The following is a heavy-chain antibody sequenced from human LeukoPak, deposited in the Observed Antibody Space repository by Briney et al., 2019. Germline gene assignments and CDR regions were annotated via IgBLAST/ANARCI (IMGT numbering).Heavy chain of an antibody. J-gene: IGHJ3*02. D-gene: IGHD4-17*01. CDR2: ISRSGSTI. V-gene: IGHV3-48*03. CDR3: AREEVTTDDAFDI. Sequence: GGSLRLSCVVSGFTFSTYEMNWVRQAPGKGLEWVSYISRSGSTIYYADSVKGRFTISRDNAKNSLFLQMNSLRAEDTAVYYCAREEVTTDDAFDIWGQGSMVTVSS. CDR1: GFTFSTYE.